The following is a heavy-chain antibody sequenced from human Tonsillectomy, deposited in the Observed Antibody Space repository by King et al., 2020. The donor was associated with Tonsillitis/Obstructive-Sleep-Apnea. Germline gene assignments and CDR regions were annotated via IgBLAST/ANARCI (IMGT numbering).Heavy chain of an antibody. CDR2: ISYDGSNK. CDR3: ARYLSSYDFCSGPRGYFAY. Sequence: VQLVESGGGVVQPGRSLRLSCAASGFTFSSYAMHWVRQAPGKGLEWVAVISYDGSNKYYADSVKGRFTISRDNSKNTLYLQMNSLRAEDTAGYYCARYLSSYDFCSGPRGYFAYWGQGTLVTVSS. D-gene: IGHD3-3*01. V-gene: IGHV3-30*01. J-gene: IGHJ4*02. CDR1: GFTFSSYA.